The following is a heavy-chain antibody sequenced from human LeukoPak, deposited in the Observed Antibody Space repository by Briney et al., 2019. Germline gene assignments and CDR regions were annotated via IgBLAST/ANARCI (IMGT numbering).Heavy chain of an antibody. J-gene: IGHJ4*02. D-gene: IGHD3-22*01. CDR2: ISSSGSTT. Sequence: GGSLRLSCAASGFTFSSYGMNWVRQAPGKGLEWVSYISSSGSTTHYADSVKGRFTISRDNAKKSLYLQMNSLRAEDTAVYYCARDDYDSSGYYFDWGQGTLVTVSS. V-gene: IGHV3-48*04. CDR3: ARDDYDSSGYYFD. CDR1: GFTFSSYG.